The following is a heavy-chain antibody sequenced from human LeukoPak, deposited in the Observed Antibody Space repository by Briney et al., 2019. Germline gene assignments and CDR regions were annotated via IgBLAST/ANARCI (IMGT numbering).Heavy chain of an antibody. CDR3: AKGSAQYYFDS. J-gene: IGHJ4*02. D-gene: IGHD3-10*01. CDR1: GFTFSSYE. V-gene: IGHV3-30*04. Sequence: PGGSLRLSCAASGFTFSSYEMNWVRQAPGKGLEWVAIISYDGITEDYSDSVKGRFSISRDDFKNTLFLQMNGLRDEDTAVYYCAKGSAQYYFDSWGQGTLVTVSS. CDR2: ISYDGITE.